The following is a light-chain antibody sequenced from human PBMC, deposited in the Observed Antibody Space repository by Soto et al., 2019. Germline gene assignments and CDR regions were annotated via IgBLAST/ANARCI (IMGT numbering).Light chain of an antibody. V-gene: IGLV2-14*01. CDR1: SSDVGGYNY. CDR2: EVS. J-gene: IGLJ1*01. CDR3: SSYTSSSIDYV. Sequence: QSALTQPASVSGSPGQSITISCTVTSSDVGGYNYVSWYQQHPGKAPKLMIYEVSNRPSGVSNRFSGSKSGNTASLTISGLQAEDEADYYCSSYTSSSIDYVFGPGTKLTVL.